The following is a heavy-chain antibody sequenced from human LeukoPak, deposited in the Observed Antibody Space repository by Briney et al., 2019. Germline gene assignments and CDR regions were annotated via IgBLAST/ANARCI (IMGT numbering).Heavy chain of an antibody. CDR2: ISSSGSTK. Sequence: GGSLRLSCAASGFTFSDYYMFWIRQAPGKGLEWVSYISSSGSTKYYTDSVKGRFTISRDNAKNSLYLQMNSLRAEDTAVYYCARDGVLRHFDWLYYFDYWGQGTLVTVSS. CDR1: GFTFSDYY. CDR3: ARDGVLRHFDWLYYFDY. V-gene: IGHV3-11*01. J-gene: IGHJ4*02. D-gene: IGHD3-9*01.